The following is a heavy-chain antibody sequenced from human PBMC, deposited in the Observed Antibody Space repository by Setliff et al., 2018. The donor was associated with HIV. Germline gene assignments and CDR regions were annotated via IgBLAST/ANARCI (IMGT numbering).Heavy chain of an antibody. J-gene: IGHJ4*02. CDR2: INQDGSEK. CDR3: ARLRGSLDT. CDR1: GFSFSNYW. Sequence: GGSLRLSCAASGFSFSNYWMNWVRQVPGKGLEWVANINQDGSEKYYVDSVKGRFTISRDNAKNSLFLQMNSLRVEDTAVYYCARLRGSLDTWGQGTLVTVSS. V-gene: IGHV3-7*03. D-gene: IGHD2-15*01.